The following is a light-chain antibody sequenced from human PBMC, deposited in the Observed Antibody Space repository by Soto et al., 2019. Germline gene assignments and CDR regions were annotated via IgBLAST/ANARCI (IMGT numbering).Light chain of an antibody. Sequence: EIVLTQSPGTLSLSPGERATLSCRASQSVSNNYLAWYQQKPGQAPRLLIYATSTRATGIPARFSGSGSGTEFTLTISSPQSEDFAVYYCQQYNNWPPCACGQGTKVDIK. V-gene: IGKV3-15*01. CDR1: QSVSNN. CDR2: ATS. CDR3: QQYNNWPPCA. J-gene: IGKJ1*01.